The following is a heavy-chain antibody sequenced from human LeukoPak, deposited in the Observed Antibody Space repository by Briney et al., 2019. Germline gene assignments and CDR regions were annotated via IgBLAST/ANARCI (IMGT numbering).Heavy chain of an antibody. D-gene: IGHD2-2*01. CDR2: ISSSSSYI. CDR3: ARSRTEYCSSTSCYEADY. V-gene: IGHV3-21*01. Sequence: TGGSLRLSCAASGFTFSSYSMNWVRQAPGKGLEWVSSISSSSSYIYYADSVKGRFTISRDNAKNSLYLQMNSLRAEDTAVYYCARSRTEYCSSTSCYEADYWGQGTLVTVSS. J-gene: IGHJ4*02. CDR1: GFTFSSYS.